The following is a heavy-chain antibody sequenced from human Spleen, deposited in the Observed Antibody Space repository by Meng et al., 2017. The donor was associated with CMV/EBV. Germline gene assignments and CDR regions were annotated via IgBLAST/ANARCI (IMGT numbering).Heavy chain of an antibody. V-gene: IGHV3-74*01. Sequence: GESLKISCAASGFTFSSYAMSWVRQTPGKGLEWVSCIDSDGSRVRYADSVRGRLTISRDNAKNTVSLQMNSLRVDDTAVFHCARSEGPEWYFDLWGRGTRVTVSS. J-gene: IGHJ2*01. CDR3: ARSEGPEWYFDL. CDR2: IDSDGSRV. CDR1: GFTFSSYA.